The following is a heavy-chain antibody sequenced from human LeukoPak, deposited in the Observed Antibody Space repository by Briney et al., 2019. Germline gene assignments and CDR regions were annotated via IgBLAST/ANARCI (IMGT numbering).Heavy chain of an antibody. CDR3: ARSPDYYDSSGYYGPPGWFDP. J-gene: IGHJ5*02. CDR1: GGTFSSYA. V-gene: IGHV1-69*06. CDR2: IIPIFGTA. D-gene: IGHD3-22*01. Sequence: SVKVSCKASGGTFSSYAISWVRQAPGQGLEWMGGIIPIFGTANYAQKFQGRVTITADKSTSTAYMELSSLRSEDTAVYYCARSPDYYDSSGYYGPPGWFDPWGQGTLVTVSS.